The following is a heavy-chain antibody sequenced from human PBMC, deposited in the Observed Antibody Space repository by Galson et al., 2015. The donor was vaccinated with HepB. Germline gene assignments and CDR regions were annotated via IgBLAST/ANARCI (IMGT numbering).Heavy chain of an antibody. D-gene: IGHD3-3*01. CDR2: ISWNSGNI. J-gene: IGHJ4*02. CDR3: AKSPYYDFWSDFSYYFDY. Sequence: SLRLSCAASGFTFDDYAMHWVRQTPGKGLEWVSGISWNSGNIAYADSVKGRFTISRDNANNSLYLQMNSLRAEDTALYYCAKSPYYDFWSDFSYYFDYWGQGTLVTVSS. V-gene: IGHV3-9*01. CDR1: GFTFDDYA.